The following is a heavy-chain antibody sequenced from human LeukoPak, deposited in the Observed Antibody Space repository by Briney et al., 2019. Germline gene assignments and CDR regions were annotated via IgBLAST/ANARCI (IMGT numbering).Heavy chain of an antibody. D-gene: IGHD3-22*01. CDR2: FDPEDGET. CDR3: ATGHYYDSSGYSRDY. V-gene: IGHV1-24*01. CDR1: GYTLTELS. Sequence: ASVKVSCKVSGYTLTELSMHWVRQAPGKGLEWMGGFDPEDGETIYAQKFQGRVTMTEDTSTDTAYMELSSLRSEDTAVYYCATGHYYDSSGYSRDYWVQGTLVTVSS. J-gene: IGHJ4*02.